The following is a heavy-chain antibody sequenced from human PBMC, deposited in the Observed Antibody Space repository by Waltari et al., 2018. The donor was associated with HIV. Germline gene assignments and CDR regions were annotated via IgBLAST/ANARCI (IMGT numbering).Heavy chain of an antibody. V-gene: IGHV3-15*01. J-gene: IGHJ4*02. Sequence: EVQLVESGGGLVKPGGSLTLSCAASGFTFNIAWVSWVRQAPGKGLEWVGRIKNESHCWTTDFAAPVKGRFTISRDDSKNTVSLQMNSLKTEDTAVYFCSTMGGFPSFDYWGQGTLVTVSS. D-gene: IGHD3-16*01. CDR3: STMGGFPSFDY. CDR1: GFTFNIAW. CDR2: IKNESHCWTT.